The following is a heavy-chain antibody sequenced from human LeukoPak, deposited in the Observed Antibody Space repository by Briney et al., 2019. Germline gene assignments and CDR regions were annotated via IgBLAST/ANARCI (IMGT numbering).Heavy chain of an antibody. J-gene: IGHJ4*02. CDR3: ARTPIAAARTYFDY. V-gene: IGHV4-4*02. Sequence: PSETLSLTCAVSGGSISSNNWWSWVRQPPGKGLEWIGEIYHSGSTNYNPSPKSRVTISVDKSKNQFSLKLSSVTAADTAVYYCARTPIAAARTYFDYWGQGTLVTVSS. CDR2: IYHSGST. D-gene: IGHD6-13*01. CDR1: GGSISSNNW.